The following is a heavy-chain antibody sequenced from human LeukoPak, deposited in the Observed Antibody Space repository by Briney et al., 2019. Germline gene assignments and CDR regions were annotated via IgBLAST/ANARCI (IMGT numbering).Heavy chain of an antibody. V-gene: IGHV3-53*01. CDR2: IHAGGTT. Sequence: GGSLRLSCAASGFTFSSYWMHWVRQAPGKGLVWVSVIHAGGTTFYADSVKGRFTISRDNSKNTLYLQVNSLRADDTAVYYCAREVRGDYFDFWGQGTLVTVPS. J-gene: IGHJ4*02. D-gene: IGHD3-16*01. CDR1: GFTFSSYW. CDR3: AREVRGDYFDF.